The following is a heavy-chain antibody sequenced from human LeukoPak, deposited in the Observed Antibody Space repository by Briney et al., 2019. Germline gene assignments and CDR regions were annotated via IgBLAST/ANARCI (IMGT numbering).Heavy chain of an antibody. CDR1: GFTFSSYW. Sequence: PGGSLRLSCAASGFTFSSYWMHWVRQAPGKGLEWVSAISGSGGSTYYADSVKGRFTISRDNSKNTLYLQMNSLRADDTALYYCAKNEVWWLPDSWGQGTLVTVSS. CDR2: ISGSGGST. CDR3: AKNEVWWLPDS. D-gene: IGHD5-12*01. V-gene: IGHV3-23*01. J-gene: IGHJ4*02.